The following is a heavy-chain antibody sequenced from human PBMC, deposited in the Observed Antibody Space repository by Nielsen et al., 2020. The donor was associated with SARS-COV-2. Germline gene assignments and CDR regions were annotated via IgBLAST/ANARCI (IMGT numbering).Heavy chain of an antibody. CDR1: GYTFTSYG. J-gene: IGHJ4*02. CDR2: IIPIFGTA. CDR3: AREYYYGSGILGGY. Sequence: SVKVSCKASGYTFTSYGISWVRQAPGQGLEWMGGIIPIFGTANYAQKFQGRVTITADESTSTAYMELSSLRSEDTAVYYCAREYYYGSGILGGYWGQGTLVTVSS. D-gene: IGHD3-10*01. V-gene: IGHV1-69*13.